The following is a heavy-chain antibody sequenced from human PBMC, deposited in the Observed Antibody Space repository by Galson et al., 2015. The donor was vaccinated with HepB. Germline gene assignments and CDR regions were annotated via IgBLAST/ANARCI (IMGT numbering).Heavy chain of an antibody. Sequence: SLRLSCAASGFTFSSYAMSWVRQAPGKGLEWVSAISGSGGSTYYADSVKGRFTISRDNSKNTLYLQMNSLRAEDTAVYYCAKDRRGYSYGPKYYFDYWDQGTLVTVSS. J-gene: IGHJ4*02. CDR2: ISGSGGST. V-gene: IGHV3-23*01. D-gene: IGHD5-18*01. CDR1: GFTFSSYA. CDR3: AKDRRGYSYGPKYYFDY.